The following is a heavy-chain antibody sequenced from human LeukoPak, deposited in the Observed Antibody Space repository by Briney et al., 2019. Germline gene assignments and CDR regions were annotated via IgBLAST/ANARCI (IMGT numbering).Heavy chain of an antibody. CDR1: GGSFSGYY. CDR3: ARARGTMGKSYGGNTLESKEKKKNWFDP. J-gene: IGHJ5*02. V-gene: IGHV4-34*01. Sequence: PSETLSLTCAVYGGSFSGYYWSWIRQPPGKGLEWIGEINHSGSTNYNPSLKSRVTISVDTSKNQFSLKLSSVTAADTAVYYCARARGTMGKSYGGNTLESKEKKKNWFDPWGQGTLVTVSS. D-gene: IGHD4-23*01. CDR2: INHSGST.